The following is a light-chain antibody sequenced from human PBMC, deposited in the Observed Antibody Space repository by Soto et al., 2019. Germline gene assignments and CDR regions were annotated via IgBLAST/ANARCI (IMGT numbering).Light chain of an antibody. J-gene: IGKJ1*01. CDR3: QQFGNSPPWT. CDR1: QSVANNH. V-gene: IGKV3-20*01. Sequence: EIVLTQSPGTLSLSPGERATLSCRASQSVANNHLAWYQQKPGRAPRLLMYVALTRATGVPDRFSGSGSATDFTLTISRLEPEDFAVYYCQQFGNSPPWTFGQGTRVEIK. CDR2: VAL.